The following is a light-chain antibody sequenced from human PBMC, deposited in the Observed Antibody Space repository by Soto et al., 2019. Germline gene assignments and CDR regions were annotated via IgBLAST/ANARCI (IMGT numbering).Light chain of an antibody. CDR1: SSNIGSTYD. CDR3: QSYDDSLSVHYV. V-gene: IGLV1-40*01. CDR2: GNT. Sequence: HSVLTQPPSVSGAPGQRVTISCTGSSSNIGSTYDVQWYQQLPGTAPKLLIHGNTDRPSGVPDRFSGSKSGTSASLAITGLQADDEAEYYCQSYDDSLSVHYVFGSGTKLTVL. J-gene: IGLJ1*01.